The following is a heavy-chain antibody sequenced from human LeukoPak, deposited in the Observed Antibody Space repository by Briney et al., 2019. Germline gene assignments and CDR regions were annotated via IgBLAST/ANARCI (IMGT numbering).Heavy chain of an antibody. CDR2: ISGTGGDT. Sequence: GGSLRLSCAASEFTFSSYAMSWVRQAPGKGLEWVSVISGTGGDTSYADSVKGRFTISRDNSKNTLYLQMNSLRAEDTALYYCARDRVPGTSLKMDYWGQGTLVTVSS. D-gene: IGHD1-7*01. J-gene: IGHJ4*02. CDR3: ARDRVPGTSLKMDY. V-gene: IGHV3-23*01. CDR1: EFTFSSYA.